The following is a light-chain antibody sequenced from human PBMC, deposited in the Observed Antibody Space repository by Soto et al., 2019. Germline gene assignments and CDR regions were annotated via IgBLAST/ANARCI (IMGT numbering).Light chain of an antibody. V-gene: IGKV3-15*01. CDR1: QSVSSN. CDR2: GAS. CDR3: QQYYNWPRT. J-gene: IGKJ1*01. Sequence: EIVMTQSPATLSVFPGERATLSCRASQSVSSNFAWYQHKPGQAPRLLTYGASIRATGIPARFSGSGSGTEFPLTISSLQPEDFAVYYCQQYYNWPRTFGQGTKVDI.